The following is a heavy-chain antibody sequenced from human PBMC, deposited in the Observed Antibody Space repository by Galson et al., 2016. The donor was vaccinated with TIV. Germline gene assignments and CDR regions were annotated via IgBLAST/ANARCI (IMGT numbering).Heavy chain of an antibody. V-gene: IGHV3-7*01. J-gene: IGHJ4*02. CDR1: GFAFRSFW. CDR2: IEEDGSET. D-gene: IGHD3-16*02. CDR3: FIGHYSDS. Sequence: PRLSCAASGFAFRSFWMSWVRQAPGKGLEWVANIEEDGSETYYVDSVKGRFTISRDNAKNSLHLQMNSLRAEDTAVYYCFIGHYSDSWGQGTLVTVSS.